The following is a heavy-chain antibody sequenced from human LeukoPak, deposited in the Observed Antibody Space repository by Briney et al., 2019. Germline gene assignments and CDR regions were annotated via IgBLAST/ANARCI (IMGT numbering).Heavy chain of an antibody. CDR1: GGSISSYY. CDR3: ARVSSVWGPGSYWSYYYYGMDV. J-gene: IGHJ6*02. D-gene: IGHD3-10*01. CDR2: IYYSGST. V-gene: IGHV4-59*01. Sequence: SETLSLTCTVSGGSISSYYWSWIRQPPGKGLEWIGYIYYSGSTNYNPSLKSRVTISVDTSKNQFSLKLSSVTAADTAVYYCARVSSVWGPGSYWSYYYYGMDVWGQGTTVTVSS.